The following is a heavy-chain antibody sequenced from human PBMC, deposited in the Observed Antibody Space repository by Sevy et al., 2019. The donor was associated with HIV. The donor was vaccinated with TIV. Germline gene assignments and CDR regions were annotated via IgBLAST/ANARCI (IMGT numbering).Heavy chain of an antibody. Sequence: SETLSLTCTVSGGSISSSSYYWGWIRQPPVKGLEWIGSIYYSGSTCYNPSLKSRVTISVDTSKNQFSLKLISVTAADTAVYYCARLGGDDPHYSFDYWGQGTLVTVSS. CDR2: IYYSGST. V-gene: IGHV4-39*01. CDR1: GGSISSSSYY. CDR3: ARLGGDDPHYSFDY. J-gene: IGHJ4*02. D-gene: IGHD4-17*01.